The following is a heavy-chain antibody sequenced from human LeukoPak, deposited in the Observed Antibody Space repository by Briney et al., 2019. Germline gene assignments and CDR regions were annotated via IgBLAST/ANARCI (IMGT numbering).Heavy chain of an antibody. CDR2: INHCGST. D-gene: IGHD2-15*01. J-gene: IGHJ4*02. V-gene: IGHV4-34*01. CDR3: ARGGGLGYCSGGSCYSAILGH. CDR1: GGSFSGYY. Sequence: SETLSLTCAVYGGSFSGYYWSWIRQPPGRGLEWIGEINHCGSTNYNPSLESRVTISVDTSKNQCSLKLSTVTAADTAVYYCARGGGLGYCSGGSCYSAILGHWGQGTLVTVSS.